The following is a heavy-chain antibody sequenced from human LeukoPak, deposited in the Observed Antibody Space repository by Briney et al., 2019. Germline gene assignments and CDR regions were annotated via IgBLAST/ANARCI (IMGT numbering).Heavy chain of an antibody. CDR2: ISNDGSKK. D-gene: IGHD5-12*01. V-gene: IGHV3-30*03. CDR1: GITFSSYG. Sequence: PGGSLRLSCAASGITFSSYGIHWVRQAPGKGLDWVAVISNDGSKKYYADSVKGRFTVSRDDSKNTVYLQMNSLRVEDTAVYFCLAWRIDYWGQGTLVTVSS. J-gene: IGHJ4*02. CDR3: LAWRIDY.